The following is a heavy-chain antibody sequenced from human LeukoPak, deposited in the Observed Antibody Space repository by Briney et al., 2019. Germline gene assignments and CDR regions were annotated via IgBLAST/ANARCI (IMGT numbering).Heavy chain of an antibody. CDR2: ISNDGSKQ. J-gene: IGHJ4*02. CDR3: AKDGIGITNMNGIWTFDL. D-gene: IGHD1-26*01. CDR1: GFTLSHFV. V-gene: IGHV3-30*04. Sequence: PGGSLRHSCAGSGFTLSHFVMHSVCPSPDKRLERVAVISNDGSKQFYSDAVKSRFIISRDNSENKLYLEMNSLRSEDTAMYYCAKDGIGITNMNGIWTFDLWGQGTRVTVSS.